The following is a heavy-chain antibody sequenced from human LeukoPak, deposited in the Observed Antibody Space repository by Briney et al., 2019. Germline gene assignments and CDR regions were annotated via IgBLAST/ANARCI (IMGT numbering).Heavy chain of an antibody. CDR3: ARGVPYCSGGSCYSRQPYYFDS. Sequence: SEALSLTCAVYGESFSGYYWSWIRQPPGKGLEWIGEINHSGSTNYNPSLKSRVTISVDTSKNQFSLKLSSVTAADTAVYYCARGVPYCSGGSCYSRQPYYFDSWGQGTLVTVSS. V-gene: IGHV4-34*01. CDR1: GESFSGYY. D-gene: IGHD2-15*01. CDR2: INHSGST. J-gene: IGHJ4*02.